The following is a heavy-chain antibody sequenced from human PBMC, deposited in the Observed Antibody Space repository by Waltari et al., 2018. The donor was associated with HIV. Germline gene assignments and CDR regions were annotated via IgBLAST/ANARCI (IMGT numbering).Heavy chain of an antibody. CDR1: GGSFSGYY. D-gene: IGHD4-17*01. V-gene: IGHV4-34*01. J-gene: IGHJ6*01. Sequence: QVQLQQWGAGLLRPSETLSLTCAVYGGSFSGYYWSWIRQAPGKGLEWIGEINQSGSSNGKPSLKSRVTISVDASKNQFSLRVRAVTAADTAVYYCARDSVPSFDYGDYYYYGMDVWSRGTTVTVSS. CDR3: ARDSVPSFDYGDYYYYGMDV. CDR2: INQSGSS.